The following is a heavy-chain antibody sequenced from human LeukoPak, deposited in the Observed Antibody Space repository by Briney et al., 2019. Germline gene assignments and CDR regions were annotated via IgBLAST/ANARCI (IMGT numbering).Heavy chain of an antibody. J-gene: IGHJ4*02. CDR1: GFTFSNYG. CDR3: AKDSNSGGFDY. CDR2: ISYDGSDK. Sequence: LPGGSLRLSCAASGFTFSNYGMHWVRQAPGKGLEWVAVISYDGSDKYYADSVKGRFSISRDNSKNTLYLQMNSLRAEDTAVYYCAKDSNSGGFDYWGQGTLVTVSS. D-gene: IGHD2-15*01. V-gene: IGHV3-30*18.